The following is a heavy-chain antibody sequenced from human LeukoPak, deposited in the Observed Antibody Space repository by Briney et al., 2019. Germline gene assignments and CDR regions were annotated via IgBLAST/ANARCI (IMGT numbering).Heavy chain of an antibody. CDR3: ARGTVAVTGYFQN. V-gene: IGHV3-53*01. CDR1: GFTVRSDY. CDR2: IYSGGST. Sequence: PGGSLRLSCATSGFTVRSDYMSWVRQAPGKGLEWVSVIYSGGSTFYADSVKGRFTISRDNANNMLYLQMNSLRVEDTAVYYCARGTVAVTGYFQNWGQGTLVTVSS. J-gene: IGHJ1*01. D-gene: IGHD6-19*01.